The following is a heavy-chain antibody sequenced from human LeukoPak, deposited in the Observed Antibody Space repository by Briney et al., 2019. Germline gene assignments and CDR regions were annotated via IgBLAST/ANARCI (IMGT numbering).Heavy chain of an antibody. CDR2: IYYSGTT. CDR1: GGSISSSSYY. V-gene: IGHV4-39*01. J-gene: IGHJ4*02. Sequence: PSETLSLTCTVSGGSISSSSYYWGWIRHPPGKGLEWIGSIYYSGTTYYNPSLKSRFTISLDTAKNQFSLELSSVTGADTAVYYCERLVKIVGAYEYWGQGTLVTVSS. D-gene: IGHD1-26*01. CDR3: ERLVKIVGAYEY.